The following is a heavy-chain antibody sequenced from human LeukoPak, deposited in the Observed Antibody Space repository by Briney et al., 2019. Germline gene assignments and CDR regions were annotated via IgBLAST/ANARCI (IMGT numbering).Heavy chain of an antibody. J-gene: IGHJ5*01. CDR2: ISASGGTT. CDR1: GFTFNNYA. D-gene: IGHD2-2*01. CDR3: AKEPREYCSSTSCPNWFDS. Sequence: PGGSLRLSSAASGFTFNNYAMSWVRQAPGKGLEWVSAISASGGTTYYADSVKGRFTISRDNSENTLFLQMNSLRAEDTAVYYCAKEPREYCSSTSCPNWFDSWGQGTLVTVSS. V-gene: IGHV3-23*01.